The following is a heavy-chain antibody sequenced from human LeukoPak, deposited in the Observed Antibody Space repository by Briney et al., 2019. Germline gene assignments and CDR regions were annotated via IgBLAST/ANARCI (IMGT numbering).Heavy chain of an antibody. V-gene: IGHV4-34*01. CDR2: INHSGST. D-gene: IGHD6-6*01. Sequence: SETLSLTCAVYGGSFSGYYWSWIRQPPGKGLEWIGEINHSGSTNYNPSLKSRVTISVDTSKNQFSLKPSSVTAADTAVYYCARGARLYYSDYWGQGTLVTVSP. CDR3: ARGARLYYSDY. J-gene: IGHJ4*02. CDR1: GGSFSGYY.